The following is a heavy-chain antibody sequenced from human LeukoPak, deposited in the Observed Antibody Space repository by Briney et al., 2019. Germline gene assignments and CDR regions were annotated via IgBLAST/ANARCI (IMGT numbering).Heavy chain of an antibody. CDR1: GFNFDDYA. CDR3: AKPQHYGRGDFDY. Sequence: GGSLRLSCAASGFNFDDYAMDWVRQAPGRGVEWVSLISGDGGITYYADFVKGRFTISRDNSKNSLYLQMNSLRTEDTALYYCAKPQHYGRGDFDYWGQGTLVTVSS. J-gene: IGHJ4*02. CDR2: ISGDGGIT. D-gene: IGHD3-10*01. V-gene: IGHV3-43*02.